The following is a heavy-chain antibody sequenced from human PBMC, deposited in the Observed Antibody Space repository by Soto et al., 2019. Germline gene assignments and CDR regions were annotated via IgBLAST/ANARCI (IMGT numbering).Heavy chain of an antibody. CDR1: GYTFTSYA. CDR3: ARETHGSGSYYYDY. Sequence: QVQLVQSGAEVKKPGASVKVSCKASGYTFTSYAMHWVRQAPGQRLEWMGWINAGNGNTKYSQKFQGRVTITRDTSASTAYMELSSLRSEDTAVYYCARETHGSGSYYYDYWGQGTLVTVSS. D-gene: IGHD3-10*01. V-gene: IGHV1-3*01. J-gene: IGHJ4*02. CDR2: INAGNGNT.